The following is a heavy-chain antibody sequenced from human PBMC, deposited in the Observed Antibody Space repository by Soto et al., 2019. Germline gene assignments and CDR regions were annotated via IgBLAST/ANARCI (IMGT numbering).Heavy chain of an antibody. CDR2: INLSGGDT. V-gene: IGHV1-46*01. Sequence: ASVKVSCKASGDAFTSHYIHWVRHAPGQGLEWMGIINLSGGDTTYAQKFQGRVTMTRDTSTRTVYMELSSLRSEDTAVYYCARGGCGGECSFDYWGQGTLVTVSS. CDR1: GDAFTSHY. J-gene: IGHJ4*02. CDR3: ARGGCGGECSFDY. D-gene: IGHD2-21*01.